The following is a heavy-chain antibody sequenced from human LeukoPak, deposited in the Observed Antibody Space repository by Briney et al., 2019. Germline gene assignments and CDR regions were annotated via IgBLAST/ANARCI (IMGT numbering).Heavy chain of an antibody. J-gene: IGHJ3*02. CDR3: AKYSSSWYGGNDAFDI. V-gene: IGHV1-69*13. Sequence: GASVKVSCKASGGTFSSYAISWVRQAPGQGLEWMGGIIPIFGTANYAQKFQGRVTTTADESTSTAYMELSSLRSEDTAVYYCAKYSSSWYGGNDAFDIWGQGTMVTVSS. D-gene: IGHD6-13*01. CDR2: IIPIFGTA. CDR1: GGTFSSYA.